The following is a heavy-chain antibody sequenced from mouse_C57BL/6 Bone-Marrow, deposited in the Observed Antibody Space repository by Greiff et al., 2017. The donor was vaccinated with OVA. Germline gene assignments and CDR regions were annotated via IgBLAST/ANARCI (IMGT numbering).Heavy chain of an antibody. CDR1: GYTFTSYW. D-gene: IGHD2-5*01. J-gene: IGHJ2*01. Sequence: QVQLQQSGAELVKPGASVKMSCKASGYTFTSYWITWVKQRPGQGLEWIGDIYPGSGSTNYNEKFKSKATLTVDTSSSTAYMQLSSLTSEDSAVYYCARGIYSKNYFGYWGQGTTLTVSS. CDR3: ARGIYSKNYFGY. V-gene: IGHV1-55*01. CDR2: IYPGSGST.